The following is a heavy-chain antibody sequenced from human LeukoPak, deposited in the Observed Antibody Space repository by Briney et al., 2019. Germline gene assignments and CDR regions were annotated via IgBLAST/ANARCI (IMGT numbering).Heavy chain of an antibody. D-gene: IGHD6-13*01. CDR2: TRYDGSNK. V-gene: IGHV3-30*02. J-gene: IGHJ4*02. CDR1: GFTFSSYG. CDR3: AKGRWSSSWYGY. Sequence: GGSLRLSCAASGFTFSSYGMHWVRQAPGKGLEWVAFTRYDGSNKYYADSVKGRFTISRDNSKNTLYLQMNSLRAEDTAVYYCAKGRWSSSWYGYWGQGNLVTVSS.